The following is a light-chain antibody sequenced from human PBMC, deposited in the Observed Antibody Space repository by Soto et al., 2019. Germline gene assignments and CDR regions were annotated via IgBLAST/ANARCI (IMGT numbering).Light chain of an antibody. Sequence: QSVLTQPPSASGTPGQRVTISCSGSSSNIGENFDVHWYQQLPGTAPKLLIYGNNNRPSGVPDRFSASRSGTSASLAITGLQAEDEADYYCQSYDSGLSGSVFGGGTKLTVL. CDR2: GNN. CDR3: QSYDSGLSGSV. J-gene: IGLJ3*02. CDR1: SSNIGENFD. V-gene: IGLV1-40*01.